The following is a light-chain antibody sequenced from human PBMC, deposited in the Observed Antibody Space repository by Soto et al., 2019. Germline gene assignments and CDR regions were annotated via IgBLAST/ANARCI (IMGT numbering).Light chain of an antibody. Sequence: DIQMTQSPSFLSASVGDRVTITCRASQTISDFLNWYQKKPGKAPKLLIYAAVTMPGGVPSRFSGSGSGTDFTLTISSLQPEDFATYYCQQSYTIPPTLGGGTKVDIK. J-gene: IGKJ4*01. V-gene: IGKV1-39*01. CDR1: QTISDF. CDR3: QQSYTIPPT. CDR2: AAV.